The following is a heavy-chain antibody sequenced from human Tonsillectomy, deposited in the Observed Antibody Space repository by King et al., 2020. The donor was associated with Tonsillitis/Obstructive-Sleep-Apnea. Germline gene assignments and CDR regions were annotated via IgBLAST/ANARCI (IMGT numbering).Heavy chain of an antibody. Sequence: VQLVESGGGVVQPGRSLRLSCAASGFTFSSYTMHWVRQAPGKGLEWVAVISYDGSFKYYADSVKGRFTISRDNSKNTLYLQMNSLRTEDTAVFYCAREPPRSNSPPSYYAMDVWGQGTTVTVS. CDR1: GFTFSSYT. V-gene: IGHV3-30*04. D-gene: IGHD4-11*01. CDR2: ISYDGSFK. J-gene: IGHJ6*02. CDR3: AREPPRSNSPPSYYAMDV.